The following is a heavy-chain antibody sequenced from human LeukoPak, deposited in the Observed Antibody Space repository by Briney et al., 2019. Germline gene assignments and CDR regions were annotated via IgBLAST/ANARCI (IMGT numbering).Heavy chain of an antibody. J-gene: IGHJ4*02. CDR1: GGSISIYY. CDR3: ARDRGWGLSLAY. Sequence: SETLSLTCTVSGGSISIYYWNWIRQPAGKGLEWIGRISTSESTQYNPSLKSRVTMSLDTSKNQFSLKLSSVTAADTAVYYCARDRGWGLSLAYWGQGALVTVSS. V-gene: IGHV4-4*07. D-gene: IGHD3-16*02. CDR2: ISTSEST.